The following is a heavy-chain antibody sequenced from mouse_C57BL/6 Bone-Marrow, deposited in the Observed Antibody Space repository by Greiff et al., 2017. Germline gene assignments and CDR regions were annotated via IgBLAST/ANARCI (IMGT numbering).Heavy chain of an antibody. D-gene: IGHD1-1*01. CDR1: GYTFTDYY. Sequence: EVQLQQSGPELVKPGASVKMSCKASGYTFTDYYMHWVKQSHGKSLEWIGYINPNNGGTSYNQKFKGKATFTADTSSNTAYMQLSSLTTEDSAIYYSAGGEFIYYYGSSYAYWGQGTLVTVSA. CDR3: AGGEFIYYYGSSYAY. V-gene: IGHV1-22*01. CDR2: INPNNGGT. J-gene: IGHJ3*01.